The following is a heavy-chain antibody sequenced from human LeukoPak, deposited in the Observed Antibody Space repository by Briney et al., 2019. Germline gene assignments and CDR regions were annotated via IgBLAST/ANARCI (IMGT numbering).Heavy chain of an antibody. J-gene: IGHJ3*02. CDR1: GCAISSYY. V-gene: IGHV4-59*01. CDR2: IYYSGST. Sequence: SETLSLTCTVSGCAISSYYWSWIRQPPGKGLEWIGYIYYSGSTNYNPSLKSRVTISVDTSKNQFSLKLSSVTAADTAVYYCARADYYGSGSNAFDIWGQGTMVTVSS. D-gene: IGHD3-10*01. CDR3: ARADYYGSGSNAFDI.